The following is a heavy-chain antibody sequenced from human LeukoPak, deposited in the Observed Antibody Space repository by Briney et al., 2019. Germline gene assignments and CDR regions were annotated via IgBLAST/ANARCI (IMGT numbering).Heavy chain of an antibody. V-gene: IGHV1-18*01. CDR2: ISAYNGNT. D-gene: IGHD5-18*01. CDR3: ARGGYSYGYMGYSDY. CDR1: GYTFHYYC. J-gene: IGHJ4*02. Sequence: GASVKVSCKTSGYTFHYYCISWVRQAPGQGLEWMGWISAYNGNTNYAQNLQGRVTMTTDSSTSTAYMELRSLRSDDTALYYCARGGYSYGYMGYSDYWGQGTLVTVSS.